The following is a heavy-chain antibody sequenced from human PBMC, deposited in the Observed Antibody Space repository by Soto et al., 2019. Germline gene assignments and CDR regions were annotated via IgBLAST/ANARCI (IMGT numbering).Heavy chain of an antibody. V-gene: IGHV3-7*01. CDR2: IKQDGSEK. J-gene: IGHJ4*02. CDR3: ARENYFDY. Sequence: GGSLRLSCAASGFTFSSYAMSWVRQAPGKGLEWVANIKQDGSEKYYVDSVKGRFTISRDNAKNSLSLQMNSLGADDTAVYYCARENYFDYWGQGTLVTVSS. CDR1: GFTFSSYA.